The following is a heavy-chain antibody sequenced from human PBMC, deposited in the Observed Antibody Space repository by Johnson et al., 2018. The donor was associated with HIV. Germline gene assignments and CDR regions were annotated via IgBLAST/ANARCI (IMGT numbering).Heavy chain of an antibody. CDR2: ISYDGSNK. J-gene: IGHJ3*02. V-gene: IGHV3-30*14. CDR3: ARERGDAFDI. D-gene: IGHD3-10*01. Sequence: QVQLVESGGGVVQPGRSRKLSCAASGFTFSGYAMHWVRQAPGKGLEWVAVISYDGSNKYYADSVKGRFTISRDNSKNTLYLQMNSLRAEDTAVYYCARERGDAFDIWGQGTMVTVSS. CDR1: GFTFSGYA.